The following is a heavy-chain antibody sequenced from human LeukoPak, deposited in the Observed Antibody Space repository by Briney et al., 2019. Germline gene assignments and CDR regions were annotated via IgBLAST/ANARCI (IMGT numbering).Heavy chain of an antibody. V-gene: IGHV3-33*06. D-gene: IGHD6-25*01. CDR2: IWYDGSNK. CDR1: GFTFSSYG. CDR3: AKELPVAAALDY. Sequence: GGSLRLSCAAPGFTFSSYGMHWVRQAPGKGLEWVAVIWYDGSNKYYADSVKGRFTISRDNSKNTLYLQMNSLRAEDTAVYYCAKELPVAAALDYWGQGTLVTVSS. J-gene: IGHJ4*02.